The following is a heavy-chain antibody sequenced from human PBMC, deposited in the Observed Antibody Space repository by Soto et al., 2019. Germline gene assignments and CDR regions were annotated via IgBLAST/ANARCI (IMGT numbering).Heavy chain of an antibody. D-gene: IGHD6-6*01. CDR2: IYWSGDE. CDR3: ARGLATLPVFAFDI. J-gene: IGHJ3*02. V-gene: IGHV2-5*01. CDR1: GFSLSTSGVG. Sequence: SGPRGEPTQTLTLTCTFSGFSLSTSGVGVGWIRQPPGKALEWLALIYWSGDEHYRPSLKSRLSIIKDTSKNHVVLIMTDMDPVDTATYYCARGLATLPVFAFDIWGQGTMVTVSS.